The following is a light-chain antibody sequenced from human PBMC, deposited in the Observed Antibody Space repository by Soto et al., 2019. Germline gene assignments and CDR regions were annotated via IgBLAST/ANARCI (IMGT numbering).Light chain of an antibody. CDR3: QQSYSTPWT. J-gene: IGKJ1*01. Sequence: DIKMTQPPFSLSASVGDRVTITCRASQSISNYLNWYQQKPGKAPKLLIYAASSLQSGVPSRFSGSGSGTDFTLSISSLQPEDFATYYCQQSYSTPWTFGQGTKVEIK. CDR1: QSISNY. CDR2: AAS. V-gene: IGKV1-39*01.